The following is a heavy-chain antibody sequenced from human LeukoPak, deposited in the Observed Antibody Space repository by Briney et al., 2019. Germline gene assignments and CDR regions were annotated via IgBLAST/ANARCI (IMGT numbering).Heavy chain of an antibody. CDR3: AKLILTGSVDY. CDR2: ISYDGSNK. J-gene: IGHJ4*02. V-gene: IGHV3-30*18. Sequence: GGSLRLSCAASGFTFSSYGMHWVRQAPGKGLEWVAVISYDGSNKYYADSVKGRFTISRDNSKNTLYLQMNSLRAEDTAVYYCAKLILTGSVDYWGQGTLVTVSS. CDR1: GFTFSSYG. D-gene: IGHD3-9*01.